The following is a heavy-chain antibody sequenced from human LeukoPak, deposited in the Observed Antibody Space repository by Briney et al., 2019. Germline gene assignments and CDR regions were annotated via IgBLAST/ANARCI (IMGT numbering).Heavy chain of an antibody. CDR1: GFTFSDYY. CDR3: AKVNGDCSGGSCYYYYYGMDV. D-gene: IGHD2-15*01. Sequence: GGSLRLSCAASGFTFSDYYMSWIRQAPGKGLEWVSAISGSGGSTYYADSVKGRFTISRDNSKNTLYLQMNSLRAEDTAVYYCAKVNGDCSGGSCYYYYYGMDVWGQGTTVTVSS. J-gene: IGHJ6*02. V-gene: IGHV3-23*01. CDR2: ISGSGGST.